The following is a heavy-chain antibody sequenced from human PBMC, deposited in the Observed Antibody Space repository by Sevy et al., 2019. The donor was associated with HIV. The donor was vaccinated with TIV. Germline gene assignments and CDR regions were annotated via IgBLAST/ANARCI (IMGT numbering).Heavy chain of an antibody. J-gene: IGHJ5*02. CDR3: ARDHKTGWSNWFDP. D-gene: IGHD3-9*01. CDR1: GFNVNNYG. V-gene: IGHV3-30*02. Sequence: GGSLRLSCEVSGFNVNNYGMHWVRQAPGKALEWVAMVPYDGSKSHYVDSVKGRFTISRDYSENTLYLQMNNLRVEDTAVYYCARDHKTGWSNWFDPWGQGTLVTVSS. CDR2: VPYDGSKS.